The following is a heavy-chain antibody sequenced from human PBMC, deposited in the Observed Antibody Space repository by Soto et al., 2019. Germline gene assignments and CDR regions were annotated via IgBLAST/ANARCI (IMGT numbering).Heavy chain of an antibody. CDR2: IYYSGST. CDR3: ARFIPGTGSDY. J-gene: IGHJ4*02. D-gene: IGHD1-20*01. CDR1: GGSISSGGYY. Sequence: QVQLQELGPGLVKPSQTLSLTCTVSGGSISSGGYYWSWIRQHPGKGLEWIGYIYYSGSTYYNPSPKSRVTISVDTSKNQFSLKLSSVTAADTAVYYCARFIPGTGSDYWGQGTLVTVSS. V-gene: IGHV4-31*03.